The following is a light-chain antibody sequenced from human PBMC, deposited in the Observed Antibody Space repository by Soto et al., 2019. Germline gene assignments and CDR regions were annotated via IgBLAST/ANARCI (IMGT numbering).Light chain of an antibody. V-gene: IGKV3-11*01. CDR2: DAS. CDR3: QQRSNWPPIT. CDR1: QSVGSY. J-gene: IGKJ5*01. Sequence: QSPATLSLSKRERATLSCRASQSVGSYLDGYQQKPGQAPRLLIYDASNRATGIPARFSGSGSGTDFTLTISRLEPEDFAVYYCQQRSNWPPITFGQGTLLEV.